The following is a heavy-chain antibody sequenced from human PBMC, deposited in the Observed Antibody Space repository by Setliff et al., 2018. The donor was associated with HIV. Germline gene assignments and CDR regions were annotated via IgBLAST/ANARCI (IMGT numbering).Heavy chain of an antibody. Sequence: SGPRWEPHTDPHTDLHLLWVLTQHEWSGCGLDPSAPREGPGVACTHLLDDDTRYSPSLKSRLTITKDTSKNQVVLTMTNMDPVDTATYYCAHSEGKMGVMGFRYFDYWGQGTLVTVSS. CDR1: VLTQHEWSG. D-gene: IGHD3-16*01. V-gene: IGHV2-5*01. J-gene: IGHJ4*02. CDR2: LLDDDT. CDR3: AHSEGKMGVMGFRYFDY.